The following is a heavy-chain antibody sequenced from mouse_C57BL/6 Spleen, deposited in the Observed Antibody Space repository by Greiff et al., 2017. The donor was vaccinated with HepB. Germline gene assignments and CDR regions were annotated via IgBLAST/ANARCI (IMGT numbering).Heavy chain of an antibody. V-gene: IGHV1-82*01. CDR2: IYPGDGDT. CDR1: GYAFSSSW. D-gene: IGHD4-1*01. Sequence: VQLQQSGPELVKPGASVKISCKASGYAFSSSWMNWVKQRPGKGLEWIGRIYPGDGDTNYNGKFKGKATLTADKSSSTAYMQLSSLTSEDSAVYFCARKLGIAYWGQGTLVTVSA. CDR3: ARKLGIAY. J-gene: IGHJ3*01.